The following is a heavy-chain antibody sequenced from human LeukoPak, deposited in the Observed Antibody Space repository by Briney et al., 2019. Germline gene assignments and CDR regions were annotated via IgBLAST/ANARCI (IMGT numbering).Heavy chain of an antibody. Sequence: KPSETLSLTCTVSGGSISSSSYYWGWVRQPPGKGLEYIGSIYYSGSTYYNPSLKSRVTISVDTSKSQFSLKLSSVTAADTAVYYCARHLAGYYDTSDYSPGSYDYWGLGTLVTVSS. V-gene: IGHV4-39*01. D-gene: IGHD3-22*01. CDR1: GGSISSSSYY. CDR2: IYYSGST. J-gene: IGHJ4*02. CDR3: ARHLAGYYDTSDYSPGSYDY.